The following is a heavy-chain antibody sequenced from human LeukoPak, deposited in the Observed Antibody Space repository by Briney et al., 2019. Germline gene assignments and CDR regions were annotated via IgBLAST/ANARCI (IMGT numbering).Heavy chain of an antibody. CDR1: GFTFSSYG. V-gene: IGHV3-33*01. CDR2: IWYDGSNK. CDR3: ARDLVVVVPATPYYYYYYGMDV. D-gene: IGHD2-2*01. Sequence: GGSLRLSCAASGFTFSSYGMHWVRQAPGKGLEWVAVIWYDGSNKYYAVSVKGRFTISRDNSKNTLYLQMNSLRAEDTAVYYCARDLVVVVPATPYYYYYYGMDVWGQGTTVTVSS. J-gene: IGHJ6*02.